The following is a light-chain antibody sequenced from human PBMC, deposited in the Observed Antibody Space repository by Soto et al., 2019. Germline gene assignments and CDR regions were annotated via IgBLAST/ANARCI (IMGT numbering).Light chain of an antibody. Sequence: QCVLTQPPSASGSPGQSVTISCTGTSSGVGAYNYVSWYQQLPGKAPKLIIYEVSKRPSGVPDRFSGSKSGDTASLTVSGLQAEDEADYYCTSYAGTYSFFYVFGTGTKVTVL. CDR1: SSGVGAYNY. CDR3: TSYAGTYSFFYV. J-gene: IGLJ1*01. V-gene: IGLV2-8*01. CDR2: EVS.